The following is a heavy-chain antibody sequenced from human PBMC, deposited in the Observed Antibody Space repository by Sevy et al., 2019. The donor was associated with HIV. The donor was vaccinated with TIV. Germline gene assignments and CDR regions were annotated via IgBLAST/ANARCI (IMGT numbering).Heavy chain of an antibody. CDR3: ARSVSRTSGGCHPLDA. J-gene: IGHJ5*02. CDR1: GFTFSSYG. CDR2: ISFDGDLK. Sequence: GGSLRLSCAASGFTFSSYGLHWVRQAPGKGLEWVAAISFDGDLKHYADSVKGRFTISRDNSKDTLDLQMTSLRTEDTAGYHCARSVSRTSGGCHPLDAWGQGTLVTVSS. D-gene: IGHD3-10*01. V-gene: IGHV3-30*03.